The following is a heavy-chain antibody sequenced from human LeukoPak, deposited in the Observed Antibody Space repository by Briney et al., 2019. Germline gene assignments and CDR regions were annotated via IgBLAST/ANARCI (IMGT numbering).Heavy chain of an antibody. V-gene: IGHV1-18*01. CDR1: GYTFTSYG. CDR3: ARDDVAGIAVAGTAFDI. Sequence: ASVKVSCKASGYTFTSYGISWVRQAPGQGLEWMGWISAYNGNTNYAQKLQGRVTMTTDTSTSTAYMELRSLRSDDTAVYYCARDDVAGIAVAGTAFDIWGQGTMVTVSS. CDR2: ISAYNGNT. D-gene: IGHD6-19*01. J-gene: IGHJ3*02.